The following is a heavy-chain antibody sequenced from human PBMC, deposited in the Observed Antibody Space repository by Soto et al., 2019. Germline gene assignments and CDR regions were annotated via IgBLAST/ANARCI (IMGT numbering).Heavy chain of an antibody. V-gene: IGHV4-30-4*08. D-gene: IGHD6-19*01. CDR2: IYYTGFT. Sequence: QVLLQESGPGLVKSSQTLSLTCTVSGDSLSGGDYYWSWIRQPPGKGLEWIGDIYYTGFTFYNPSLKSLLTISLDSSKNQFSLRLNSVTAADTAVYFCARAYRINGWSDYFFDYWGQGTLVTVSS. CDR3: ARAYRINGWSDYFFDY. CDR1: GDSLSGGDYY. J-gene: IGHJ4*02.